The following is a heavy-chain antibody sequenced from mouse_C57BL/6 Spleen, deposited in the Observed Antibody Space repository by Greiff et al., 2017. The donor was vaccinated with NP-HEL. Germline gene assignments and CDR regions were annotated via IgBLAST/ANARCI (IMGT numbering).Heavy chain of an antibody. D-gene: IGHD1-1*01. CDR2: IRLKSDNYAT. V-gene: IGHV6-3*01. CDR1: GFTFSNYW. Sequence: EVKLMESGGGLVQPGGSMKLSCVASGFTFSNYWMNWVRQSPEKGLEWVAQIRLKSDNYATHYAESVKGMFTRSRDDSKSSVYLQMNNLRAEDTGIYYCVLGYGSSPFAYWGQGTLVTVSA. J-gene: IGHJ3*01. CDR3: VLGYGSSPFAY.